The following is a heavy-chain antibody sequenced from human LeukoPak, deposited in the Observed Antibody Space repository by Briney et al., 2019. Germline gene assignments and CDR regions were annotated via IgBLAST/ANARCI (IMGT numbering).Heavy chain of an antibody. J-gene: IGHJ4*02. Sequence: SETLSLTCTVSGGSISSYYWSWIRQPPGKGLEWIGYIYYSGSTNYNPSLKSRVTISVDTSKNQFSLKLSSVTAADTAVYYCARGWELPHFDYWGQGTLVIVSS. D-gene: IGHD1-26*01. CDR3: ARGWELPHFDY. CDR1: GGSISSYY. V-gene: IGHV4-59*01. CDR2: IYYSGST.